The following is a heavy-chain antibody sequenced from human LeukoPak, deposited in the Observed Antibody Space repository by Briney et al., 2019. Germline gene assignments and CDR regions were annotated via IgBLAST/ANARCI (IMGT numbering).Heavy chain of an antibody. CDR1: GFTFSDYY. CDR2: ISSSGSTI. Sequence: GGSLRLSCAASGFTFSDYYMSWIRQAPGKGLEWVSYISSSGSTIYYADSVEGRFTISRDNAKNSLYLQMNSLRAEDTAVYYCASRLYYYDSLEGYHFDYWGQGTLVTVSS. V-gene: IGHV3-11*04. D-gene: IGHD3-22*01. CDR3: ASRLYYYDSLEGYHFDY. J-gene: IGHJ4*02.